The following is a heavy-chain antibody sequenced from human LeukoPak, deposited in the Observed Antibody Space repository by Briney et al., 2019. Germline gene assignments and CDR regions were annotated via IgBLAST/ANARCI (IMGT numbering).Heavy chain of an antibody. V-gene: IGHV1-2*02. J-gene: IGHJ4*02. D-gene: IGHD3-3*01. CDR2: INPHTGAA. CDR3: ARGKSGYSP. Sequence: PGLEWMGLINPHTGAANYSQKFQGRVTMTRDTSISTAYMYLTRLRFDDTAVYYCARGKSGYSPWGQGTPVTVSS.